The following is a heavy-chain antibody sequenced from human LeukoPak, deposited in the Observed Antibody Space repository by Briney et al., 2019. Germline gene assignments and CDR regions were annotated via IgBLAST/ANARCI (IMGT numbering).Heavy chain of an antibody. CDR1: GFTFSDYY. V-gene: IGHV3-11*01. J-gene: IGHJ4*02. CDR3: ARVLWELPAADPYSFDY. D-gene: IGHD1-26*01. CDR2: ISSSGSTI. Sequence: GGSLRLSCAASGFTFSDYYMSWIRQAPGKGLEWVSYISSSGSTIYYADSVKGRFTISRDNAKNSLYLQMNSLRAEDTAVYYCARVLWELPAADPYSFDYWGQGTLVTVSS.